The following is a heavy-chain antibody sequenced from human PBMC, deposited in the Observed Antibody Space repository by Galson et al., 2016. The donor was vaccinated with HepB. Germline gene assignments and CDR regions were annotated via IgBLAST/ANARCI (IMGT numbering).Heavy chain of an antibody. J-gene: IGHJ4*02. CDR1: GFTVTTYF. V-gene: IGHV3-53*01. CDR2: IYTGGSA. D-gene: IGHD5-12*01. Sequence: SLRLSCAASGFTVTTYFITWVRQTPEKGLEWVSVIYTGGSAYYADSVKGRFTTSRDISKNTVYLQMNSLRVEDTAVYYCTRARYNWGQGTLVTVSS. CDR3: TRARYN.